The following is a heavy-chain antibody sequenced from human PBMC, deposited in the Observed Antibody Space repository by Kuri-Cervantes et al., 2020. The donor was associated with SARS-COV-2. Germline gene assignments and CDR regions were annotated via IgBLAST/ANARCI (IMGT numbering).Heavy chain of an antibody. Sequence: SVKVSCKASGGTFSSYAISWVRQAPGQGLEWMGGIIPIFGTANYAQKFQGRVAITADKSTSTAYMELSSLRSEDTAVYYCAKVLEPQTPYPYYYYGMDVWGQGTTVTVSS. J-gene: IGHJ6*02. D-gene: IGHD4-23*01. V-gene: IGHV1-69*06. CDR1: GGTFSSYA. CDR3: AKVLEPQTPYPYYYYGMDV. CDR2: IIPIFGTA.